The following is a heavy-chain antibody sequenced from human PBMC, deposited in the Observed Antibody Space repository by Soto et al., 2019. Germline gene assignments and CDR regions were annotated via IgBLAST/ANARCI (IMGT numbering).Heavy chain of an antibody. CDR2: IYQSGVT. Sequence: SETLSLTCTVSGGSISSGDYSWSWIRQPPGKALQWIGFIYQSGVTSYNPSLASRVSISLDRSNNQCSLKLKSVTAADTAVYFCAGMPYTSGLRFDPWGPGTLVTVS. CDR3: AGMPYTSGLRFDP. D-gene: IGHD6-19*01. V-gene: IGHV4-30-2*01. J-gene: IGHJ5*02. CDR1: GGSISSGDYS.